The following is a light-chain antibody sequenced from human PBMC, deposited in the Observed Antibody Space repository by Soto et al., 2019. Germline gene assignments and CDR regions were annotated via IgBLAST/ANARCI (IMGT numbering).Light chain of an antibody. CDR1: SSDVGGYKY. J-gene: IGLJ2*01. Sequence: QSALTQPASVSGSPGQSITISCTGTSSDVGGYKYVSWYQQHPDKAPKLSIFEVSNRPSGISSRFSGSKSGNTASLTISGLQAEDEADYYCASYTSSRTSVIFGRGTKLTVL. CDR3: ASYTSSRTSVI. V-gene: IGLV2-14*01. CDR2: EVS.